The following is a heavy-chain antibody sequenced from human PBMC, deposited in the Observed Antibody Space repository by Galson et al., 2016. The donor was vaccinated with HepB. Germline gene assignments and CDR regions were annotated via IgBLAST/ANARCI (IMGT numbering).Heavy chain of an antibody. Sequence: ALVKPTQTLTLTCTFSGLSLSSSGVGVGWIRQSPGKALEWLALIYWNDDKRYSPSLKSRLTITKDTSKNQVVLTLTNMDPVDTATYYCAHRRTSADYGSGKDHYFDYWGQGTLVTVSS. J-gene: IGHJ4*02. CDR1: GLSLSSSGVG. D-gene: IGHD3-10*01. CDR3: AHRRTSADYGSGKDHYFDY. V-gene: IGHV2-5*01. CDR2: IYWNDDK.